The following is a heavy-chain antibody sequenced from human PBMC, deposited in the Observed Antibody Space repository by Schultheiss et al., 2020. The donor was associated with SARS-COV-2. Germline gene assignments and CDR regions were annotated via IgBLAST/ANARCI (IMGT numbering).Heavy chain of an antibody. V-gene: IGHV1-18*01. CDR3: ARDKGGGIYGGKGPSFDY. J-gene: IGHJ4*02. Sequence: ASVKVSCKASGYTFPSYVISWVRQAPGQGLGWMGCISAYNGNTNYAQKLQGRVTMTTDTSTSTAYMELRSLRSDDTAVYYCARDKGGGIYGGKGPSFDYWGQGALVTVAS. CDR1: GYTFPSYV. CDR2: ISAYNGNT. D-gene: IGHD4-23*01.